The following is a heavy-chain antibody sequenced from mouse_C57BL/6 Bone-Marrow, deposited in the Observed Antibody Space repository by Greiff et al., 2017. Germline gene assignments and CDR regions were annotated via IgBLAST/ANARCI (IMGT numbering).Heavy chain of an antibody. D-gene: IGHD2-3*01. CDR3: ARWLLRGYYYAMDY. CDR1: GYTFTDYY. J-gene: IGHJ4*01. Sequence: EVQLQQSGPVLVKPGASVKMSCKASGYTFTDYYMNWVKQSHGKSLEWIGVINPYNGGTSYNQKFKGKATLTVDKSSSTAYMELNSLTSEDSAVYYCARWLLRGYYYAMDYWGQGTSVTVSS. CDR2: INPYNGGT. V-gene: IGHV1-19*01.